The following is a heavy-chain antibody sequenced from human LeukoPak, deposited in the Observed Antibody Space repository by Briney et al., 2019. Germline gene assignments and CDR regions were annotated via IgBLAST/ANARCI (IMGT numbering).Heavy chain of an antibody. CDR3: AKDDDWGRYKH. Sequence: PGGSVRLSCAASGFTFSSYSMNWVRQAPGKGLEWVSSISSSSSCIYYADSVKGRFTISRDNSKNTQSLQMNSLRAEDTAVYYCAKDDDWGRYKHWGQGTLVTVSS. J-gene: IGHJ1*01. D-gene: IGHD3-16*01. V-gene: IGHV3-21*04. CDR1: GFTFSSYS. CDR2: ISSSSSCI.